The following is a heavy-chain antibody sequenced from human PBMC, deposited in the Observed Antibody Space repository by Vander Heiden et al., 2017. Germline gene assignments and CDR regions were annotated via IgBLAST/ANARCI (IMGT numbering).Heavy chain of an antibody. Sequence: EVQLVESGGGLVTPGGSLRLSCAASGFTFSSYGMNWVRQAPGKGLEWVSSISSSSSYIYYADSVKGRFTISRDNAKNSLYLQMNSLRAEDTAVYYCARARLGEFDYWGQGTLVTVSS. D-gene: IGHD3-3*01. CDR1: GFTFSSYG. V-gene: IGHV3-21*01. CDR3: ARARLGEFDY. CDR2: ISSSSSYI. J-gene: IGHJ4*02.